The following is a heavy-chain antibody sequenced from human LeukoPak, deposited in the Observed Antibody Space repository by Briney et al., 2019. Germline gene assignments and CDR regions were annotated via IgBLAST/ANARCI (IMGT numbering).Heavy chain of an antibody. CDR1: GGSFSGYY. J-gene: IGHJ4*02. V-gene: IGHV4-34*01. D-gene: IGHD3-10*01. CDR3: ARDQGGSGN. CDR2: INHSGST. Sequence: SETLSLTCAVYGGSFSGYYWSWIRQPPGKGLEWIGEINHSGSTNYNPSLKSRVTISVDTSKNQFSLKLSSVTAADMAVYYCARDQGGSGNWGQGTLVTVSS.